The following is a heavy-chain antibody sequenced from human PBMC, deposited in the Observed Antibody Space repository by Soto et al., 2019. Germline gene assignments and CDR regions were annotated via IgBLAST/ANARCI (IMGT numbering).Heavy chain of an antibody. CDR3: ARDGYSSGWYFDY. Sequence: ETLSLTCTVSGGSICSYYWSWIRQPPGKGLEWIGYIYYSGSTNYNPSLKSRVTISVDTSKNQFSLKLSSVTAADTAVYYCARDGYSSGWYFDYWGQGTLVTVSS. J-gene: IGHJ4*02. V-gene: IGHV4-59*01. CDR2: IYYSGST. CDR1: GGSICSYY. D-gene: IGHD6-19*01.